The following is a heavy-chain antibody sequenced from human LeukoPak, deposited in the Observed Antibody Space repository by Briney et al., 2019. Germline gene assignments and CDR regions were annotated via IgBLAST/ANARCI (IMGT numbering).Heavy chain of an antibody. J-gene: IGHJ4*02. CDR3: AGSGWSGCSFDY. CDR1: GGSISSSSYY. D-gene: IGHD6-19*01. V-gene: IGHV4-39*07. CDR2: MHYSGST. Sequence: SETLSLTCTVSGGSISSSSYYWGWVRQPPGKGLEWIGSMHYSGSTYYNPSLKSRVTISVDTSKNQFSLNLSSVTAADTAVYYCAGSGWSGCSFDYWGQGILVTVSS.